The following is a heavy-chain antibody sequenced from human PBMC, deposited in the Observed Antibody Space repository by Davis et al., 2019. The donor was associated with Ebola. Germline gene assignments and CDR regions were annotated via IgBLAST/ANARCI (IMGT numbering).Heavy chain of an antibody. V-gene: IGHV4-39*02. D-gene: IGHD2-15*01. CDR2: IYYSGST. Sequence: SETLSLTCTVSGGSTSSSSYYWGWIRQPPGKGLEWIGSIYYSGSTYYNPSLKSRVTISVDTSKNQFSLKLRSVTAAETAVYYCARELGYCSGGSCYSGWFDPWGQGTLVTVSS. CDR3: ARELGYCSGGSCYSGWFDP. CDR1: GGSTSSSSYY. J-gene: IGHJ5*02.